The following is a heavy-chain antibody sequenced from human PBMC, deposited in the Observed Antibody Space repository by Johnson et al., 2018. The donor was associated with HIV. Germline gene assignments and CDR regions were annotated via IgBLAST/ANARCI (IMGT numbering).Heavy chain of an antibody. CDR2: ISYDGSNK. J-gene: IGHJ3*02. CDR3: ASSLIQLLEWLSEPAAFDI. CDR1: GFTFSSYT. D-gene: IGHD3-3*01. V-gene: IGHV3-30*04. Sequence: VQLVESGGGLVRPGRSLRLSCAASGFTFSSYTMHWVRQAPGKGLEWVAVISYDGSNKYYADSVKGRFTISRDNSKNTLYLQMNSLRAEDTAVYYCASSLIQLLEWLSEPAAFDIWGQGTMVTVSS.